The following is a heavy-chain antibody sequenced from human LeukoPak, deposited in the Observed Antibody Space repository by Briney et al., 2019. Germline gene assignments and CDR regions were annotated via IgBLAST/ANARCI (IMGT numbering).Heavy chain of an antibody. Sequence: SVKVSCKASGLTFTSSAVQWVRQARGQRLEWIGWIVVGSGNTNYAQKFQERVTITRDMSTSTAYMELSSLRSEDTAVYYCAAPRGYYGSGSNYYYYMDVWGKGTTVTVSS. V-gene: IGHV1-58*01. D-gene: IGHD3-10*01. CDR2: IVVGSGNT. J-gene: IGHJ6*03. CDR3: AAPRGYYGSGSNYYYYMDV. CDR1: GLTFTSSA.